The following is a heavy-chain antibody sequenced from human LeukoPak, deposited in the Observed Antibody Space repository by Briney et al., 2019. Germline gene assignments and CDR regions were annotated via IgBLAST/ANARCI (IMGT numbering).Heavy chain of an antibody. D-gene: IGHD1-14*01. CDR2: IKHDGNEK. CDR1: GFTFSSSW. J-gene: IGHJ4*02. V-gene: IGHV3-7*01. Sequence: PGGSLRLSCAASGFTFSSSWMAWVRQAPGKGLEWEANIKHDGNEKYYVDSVKGRFTISRDNAKNSLYLEMNSLRADDTAVYYCAGMDHFDYWGQGTLVTVSS. CDR3: AGMDHFDY.